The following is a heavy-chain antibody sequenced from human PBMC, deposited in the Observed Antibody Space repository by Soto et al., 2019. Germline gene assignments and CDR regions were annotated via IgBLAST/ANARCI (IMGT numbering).Heavy chain of an antibody. Sequence: SETLSLTCTVSGYSISSGYYWGWIRQPPGKGLEWIGSIYHSGSTYYNPSLKSRVTISVDTSKNQFSLKLSSVTAADTAVYYWARVAGIAAAGTRWTFDYWGQGTLVTVSS. CDR3: ARVAGIAAAGTRWTFDY. CDR2: IYHSGST. V-gene: IGHV4-38-2*02. D-gene: IGHD6-13*01. CDR1: GYSISSGYY. J-gene: IGHJ4*02.